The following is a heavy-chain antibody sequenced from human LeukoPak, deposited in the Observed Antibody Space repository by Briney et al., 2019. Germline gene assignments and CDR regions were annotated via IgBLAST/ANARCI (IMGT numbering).Heavy chain of an antibody. CDR1: GGSISSSSYY. CDR3: ASHPAYYYYMDV. J-gene: IGHJ6*03. Sequence: SETLSLTCTVSGGSISSSSYYWGWIRQPPGKGLEWIGSIYYSGSTYYNPSLKSRVTISVDTSKNQFSLKLSSVTAADTAVYYCASHPAYYYYMDVWGKGTTVTVSS. CDR2: IYYSGST. V-gene: IGHV4-39*01.